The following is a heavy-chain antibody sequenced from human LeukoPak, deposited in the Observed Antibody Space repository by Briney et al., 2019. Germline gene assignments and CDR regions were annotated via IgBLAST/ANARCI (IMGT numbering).Heavy chain of an antibody. D-gene: IGHD2-15*01. V-gene: IGHV3-23*01. CDR1: GFTFSSYA. J-gene: IGHJ6*02. CDR3: ARDPVAVEYCSGGSCYGYYYYGMDV. Sequence: GGSLRLSCAASGFTFSSYAMSWVRQAPGKGLEWVSAISGSGGSTYYADSVKGRFTISRDNSKNTLYLQMNSLRAEDTAVYYCARDPVAVEYCSGGSCYGYYYYGMDVWGQGTTVTVSS. CDR2: ISGSGGST.